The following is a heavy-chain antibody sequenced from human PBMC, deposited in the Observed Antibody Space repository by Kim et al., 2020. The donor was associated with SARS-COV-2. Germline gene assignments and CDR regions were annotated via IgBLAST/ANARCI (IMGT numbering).Heavy chain of an antibody. V-gene: IGHV3-53*04. Sequence: GGSLRLSCAASGFTVSSNYMSWVRQAPGKGLEWVSVIYSGGSTYYADSVKGRFTISRHNSKNTLYLQMNSLRAEDTAVYYCARDIVVNTPSYYYYGMDVWGQGTTVTVSS. J-gene: IGHJ6*02. CDR3: ARDIVVNTPSYYYYGMDV. CDR2: IYSGGST. CDR1: GFTVSSNY. D-gene: IGHD3-22*01.